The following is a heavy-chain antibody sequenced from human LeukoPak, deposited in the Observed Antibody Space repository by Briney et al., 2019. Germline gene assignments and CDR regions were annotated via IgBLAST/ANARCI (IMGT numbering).Heavy chain of an antibody. Sequence: GESLKISCKGSGYSFTSYWISWVRQMPGKGLEWMGWIDPSDSYTNYSPSFQGHVTISADKSISTAYLQWSSLKASDTAMYYCARILWFGELLPSNIDYWGQGTLVTVSS. V-gene: IGHV5-10-1*01. D-gene: IGHD3-10*01. J-gene: IGHJ4*02. CDR2: IDPSDSYT. CDR3: ARILWFGELLPSNIDY. CDR1: GYSFTSYW.